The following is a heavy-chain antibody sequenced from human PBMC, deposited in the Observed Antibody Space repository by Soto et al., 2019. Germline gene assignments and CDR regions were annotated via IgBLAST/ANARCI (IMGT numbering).Heavy chain of an antibody. CDR1: GFSFSIYA. CDR2: ISGSGGST. D-gene: IGHD4-17*01. V-gene: IGHV3-23*01. CDR3: AKVPPSTVAETRFDH. J-gene: IGHJ5*02. Sequence: GGSLRLSCASSGFSFSIYAMSWVRLAPGKGLEWVSLISGSGGSTYYADSVRGRFTISRDNSKNTLYLQMNSLRAEDTAVYYCAKVPPSTVAETRFDHWGQGTLVTDPS.